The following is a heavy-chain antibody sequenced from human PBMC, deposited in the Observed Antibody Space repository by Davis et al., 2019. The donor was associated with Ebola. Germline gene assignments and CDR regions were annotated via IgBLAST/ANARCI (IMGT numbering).Heavy chain of an antibody. V-gene: IGHV1-18*01. CDR2: ISGYNGNT. Sequence: AASVKVSCKASGYAFTSYGISWVRQAPGQGLEWMGWISGYNGNTNYAQRFQGRVTMTTDTSASTAYMELSSLRSEDTAVYYCARDQTYYSNYVNFDYWGQGTLVTVSS. CDR1: GYAFTSYG. CDR3: ARDQTYYSNYVNFDY. J-gene: IGHJ4*02. D-gene: IGHD4-11*01.